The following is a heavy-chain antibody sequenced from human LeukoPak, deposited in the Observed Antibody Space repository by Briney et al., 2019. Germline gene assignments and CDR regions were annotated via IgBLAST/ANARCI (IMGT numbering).Heavy chain of an antibody. J-gene: IGHJ4*02. CDR2: IHYSGST. D-gene: IGHD3-22*01. CDR3: AGQNYYDSSGYYFFDY. CDR1: GGSISNFY. Sequence: KASETLSLTCTVSGGSISNFYWSWIRQPPGKGLEWIGYIHYSGSTNYTPSLKSRVTISLDTSKNQFSLKLTSVTAADTAVYYCAGQNYYDSSGYYFFDYWGQGTLVTVSS. V-gene: IGHV4-59*01.